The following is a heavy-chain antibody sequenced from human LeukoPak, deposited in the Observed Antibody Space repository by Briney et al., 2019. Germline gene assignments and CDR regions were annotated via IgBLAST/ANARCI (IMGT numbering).Heavy chain of an antibody. CDR3: ARDDYDILTGYTIGWFDP. D-gene: IGHD3-9*01. J-gene: IGHJ5*02. CDR2: IIPILGIA. Sequence: SVKGSCKASGGTFSSYAIIWVRQAPGQGLEWMGRIIPILGIANYAQKFQGRVTITADKSTSTAYMELTSLRSEDTAVYYCARDDYDILTGYTIGWFDPWGQGTLVTVSS. V-gene: IGHV1-69*04. CDR1: GGTFSSYA.